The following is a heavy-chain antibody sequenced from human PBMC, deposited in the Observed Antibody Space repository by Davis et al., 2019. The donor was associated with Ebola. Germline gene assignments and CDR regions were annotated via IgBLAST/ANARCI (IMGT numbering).Heavy chain of an antibody. J-gene: IGHJ3*02. V-gene: IGHV3-30*02. CDR1: GFTFSSYG. CDR2: IRYDGSNK. D-gene: IGHD2-2*02. CDR3: AKSIPAIGYAFDI. Sequence: GESLKISCAASGFTFSSYGMHWVRQAPGKGLEWVAFIRYDGSNKYYADSVKGRFTISRDNSKNTLYLQMNSLRAEDTAVYYCAKSIPAIGYAFDIWGQGTMVTVSS.